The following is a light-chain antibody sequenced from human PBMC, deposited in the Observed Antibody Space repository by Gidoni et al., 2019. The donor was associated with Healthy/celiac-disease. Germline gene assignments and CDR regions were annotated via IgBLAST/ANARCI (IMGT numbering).Light chain of an antibody. Sequence: QSVLPQPPSVSGAPVQSVTISCTGSSSNIGAGYDVHWYQQLPGTAPKLLTYGNSNRPAGVPDRFSGSKSGTSASLDITGLQAEDEADYYCQSYDSSLSDVVFGGGTKLTVL. CDR3: QSYDSSLSDVV. J-gene: IGLJ2*01. CDR2: GNS. V-gene: IGLV1-40*01. CDR1: SSNIGAGYD.